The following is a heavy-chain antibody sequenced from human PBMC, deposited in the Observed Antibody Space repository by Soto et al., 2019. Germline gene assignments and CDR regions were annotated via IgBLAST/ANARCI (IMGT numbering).Heavy chain of an antibody. J-gene: IGHJ6*02. CDR2: IYYSGST. D-gene: IGHD6-13*01. Sequence: QLQLQESGPGLVKPSETLSLTCTVSGGSISSSSYYWGWIRQPPGKGLEWIGSIYYSGSTYYNPSLKSRVTISVDTSKNQFSLKLSSVTAADTAVYYCARHIGSWLAGYYYGMDVWGQGTTVTVSS. V-gene: IGHV4-39*01. CDR3: ARHIGSWLAGYYYGMDV. CDR1: GGSISSSSYY.